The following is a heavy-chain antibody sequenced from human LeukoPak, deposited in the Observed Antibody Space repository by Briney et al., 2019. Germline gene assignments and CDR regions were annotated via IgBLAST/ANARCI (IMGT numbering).Heavy chain of an antibody. CDR2: ISDSGDT. CDR1: GGSISSSSYY. V-gene: IGHV4-39*02. CDR3: ARDKNWSFEH. J-gene: IGHJ4*02. Sequence: SETLSLTCIVSGGSISSSSYYWGWIRQPPGKGLEWIGTISDSGDTYYNPSLKSRVTISVDKAKNQFSLRLSSVTAADTAVYYCARDKNWSFEHWGQGTLVTVSS. D-gene: IGHD1-1*01.